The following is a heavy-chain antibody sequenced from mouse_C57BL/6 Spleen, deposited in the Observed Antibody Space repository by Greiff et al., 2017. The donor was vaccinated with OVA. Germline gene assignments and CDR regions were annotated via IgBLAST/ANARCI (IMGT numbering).Heavy chain of an antibody. D-gene: IGHD1-1*01. Sequence: DVKLVESGGGLVKPGGSLKLSCAASGFTFSDYGMHWVRQAPEKGLEWVAYISSGSSTIYYADTVKGRFTISRDNAKNTLFLQMTSLRSEDTAMYYCARGGLITTVVAFDYWGQGTTLTVSS. CDR2: ISSGSSTI. J-gene: IGHJ2*01. V-gene: IGHV5-17*01. CDR3: ARGGLITTVVAFDY. CDR1: GFTFSDYG.